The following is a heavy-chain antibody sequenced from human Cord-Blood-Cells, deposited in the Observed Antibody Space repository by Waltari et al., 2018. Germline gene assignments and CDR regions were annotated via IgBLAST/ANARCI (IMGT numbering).Heavy chain of an antibody. D-gene: IGHD2-2*01. CDR2: INHSGST. CDR1: GASFSGYS. V-gene: IGHV4-34*01. CDR3: ARGHGELLSSTSCFDY. J-gene: IGHJ4*02. Sequence: QVQLQQRGAGLLMPSDSLYLTCAVYGASFSGYSSTWTRPPQGKGLEWIGEINHSGSTNYNPSLKSRVTISVDTSKNQFSLKLSSVTAADTAVYYCARGHGELLSSTSCFDYWGQGTLVTVSS.